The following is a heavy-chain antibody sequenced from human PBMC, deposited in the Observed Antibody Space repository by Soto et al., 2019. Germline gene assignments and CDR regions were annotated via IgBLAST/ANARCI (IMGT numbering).Heavy chain of an antibody. D-gene: IGHD2-21*01. CDR2: INPNSGGT. V-gene: IGHV1-2*02. Sequence: ASVKVSCKASGYTFTGYYMHWVRQAPGQGLEWMGWINPNSGGTNYAQKFQGRVTMTRDTSISTAYMELSRLRSDDTAVYYCARVSIPNYYYGMDVWGQGTTVTVP. CDR3: ARVSIPNYYYGMDV. CDR1: GYTFTGYY. J-gene: IGHJ6*02.